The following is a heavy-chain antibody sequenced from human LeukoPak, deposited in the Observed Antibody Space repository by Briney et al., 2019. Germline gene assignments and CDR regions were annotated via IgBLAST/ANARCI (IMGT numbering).Heavy chain of an antibody. D-gene: IGHD1-26*01. CDR3: ARVLGSYAFDY. CDR2: ISSGGSDT. V-gene: IGHV3-11*06. Sequence: GGSLRLSCAASGFTFSDYYMSWIRQAPGKGLEWVSYISSGGSDTNYADSVKGRFTISRDNTKNSLYLQMNSLRAKDTAVYYCARVLGSYAFDYWGQGILVTVSS. J-gene: IGHJ4*02. CDR1: GFTFSDYY.